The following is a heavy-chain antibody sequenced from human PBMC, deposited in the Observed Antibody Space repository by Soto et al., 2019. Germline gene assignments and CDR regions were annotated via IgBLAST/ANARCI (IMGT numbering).Heavy chain of an antibody. CDR3: TRHYDYSNYDYYYYYMDI. Sequence: EVQLVESGGGLVQPGGSLKLSCAASGFTFSGSAMHWVRQASGKGLEWVGRIRSKANSYATAYAASVKGRFTISRDDSKNTAYLQMNSLKTEDTAVYYCTRHYDYSNYDYYYYYMDIWGKGTTVTVSS. J-gene: IGHJ6*03. CDR2: IRSKANSYAT. D-gene: IGHD4-4*01. V-gene: IGHV3-73*01. CDR1: GFTFSGSA.